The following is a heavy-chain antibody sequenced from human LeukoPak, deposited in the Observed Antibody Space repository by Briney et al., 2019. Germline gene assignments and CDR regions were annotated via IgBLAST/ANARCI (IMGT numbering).Heavy chain of an antibody. J-gene: IGHJ3*02. CDR1: GFTFSSYA. CDR3: ARKLVGQSSGYYHDAFDI. Sequence: GGSLRLSCAASGFTFSSYAMHWVRQAPGKGLEWVAVISYDGSNKYYADSVKGRFTISRDNSKNTLYLQMNSLRAEDTAVYYCARKLVGQSSGYYHDAFDIWGQGTMVTVSS. D-gene: IGHD3-22*01. CDR2: ISYDGSNK. V-gene: IGHV3-30*04.